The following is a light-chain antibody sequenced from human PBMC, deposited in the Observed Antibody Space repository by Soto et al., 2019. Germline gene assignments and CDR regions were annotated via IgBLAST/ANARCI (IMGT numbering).Light chain of an antibody. V-gene: IGKV3-20*01. CDR3: QQYGSSPIT. J-gene: IGKJ5*01. CDR2: AVS. CDR1: ESVSDSQ. Sequence: EIVLTQSPGTLSLSPGERATLSCRTSESVSDSQLAWYQQKPGQAPRLLIYAVSTRATGLADRFSGSGSGTDFTLTISRLEPEDFAVYYCQQYGSSPITFGQGTRLEI.